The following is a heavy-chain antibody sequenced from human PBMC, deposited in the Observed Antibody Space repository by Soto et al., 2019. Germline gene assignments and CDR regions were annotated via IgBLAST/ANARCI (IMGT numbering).Heavy chain of an antibody. V-gene: IGHV3-30*03. CDR2: ISYDGSNK. D-gene: IGHD1-1*01. CDR1: GFTFSSYG. J-gene: IGHJ6*02. Sequence: SLRLSCAASGFTFSSYGMHWVRQAPGKGLEWVAVISYDGSNKYYADSVKGRFTISRDNSKNTLYLQMNSLRAEDTAVYYCARDRSAGNYFYYGMDVWGQGTTVTVSS. CDR3: ARDRSAGNYFYYGMDV.